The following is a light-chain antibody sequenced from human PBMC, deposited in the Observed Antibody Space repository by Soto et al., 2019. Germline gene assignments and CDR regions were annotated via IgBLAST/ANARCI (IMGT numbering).Light chain of an antibody. Sequence: IQLTQSPSSLSASVGDRVTITCRASQSISSYLNWYQQKPGKGPNLLIYGASSLQSGVPSRFSGSGSGTDFTLTISSLQPEDFATYYCQQSYSAPPWTFGQGTKV. CDR2: GAS. CDR3: QQSYSAPPWT. CDR1: QSISSY. V-gene: IGKV1-39*01. J-gene: IGKJ1*01.